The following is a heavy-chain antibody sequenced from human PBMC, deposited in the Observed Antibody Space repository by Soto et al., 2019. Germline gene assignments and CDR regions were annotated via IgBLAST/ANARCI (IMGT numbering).Heavy chain of an antibody. V-gene: IGHV3-23*01. J-gene: IGHJ4*02. Sequence: GGSLRLSCAASGFTFSSYAMGWVRQAPGKGLEWVSAIGGSGGRTYYADSEKGRFTISRDNSKNTLYLQMNSLRGEDTAVYYCASPPERWELNTYFDYWGQGTLVTVSS. CDR3: ASPPERWELNTYFDY. D-gene: IGHD1-26*01. CDR1: GFTFSSYA. CDR2: IGGSGGRT.